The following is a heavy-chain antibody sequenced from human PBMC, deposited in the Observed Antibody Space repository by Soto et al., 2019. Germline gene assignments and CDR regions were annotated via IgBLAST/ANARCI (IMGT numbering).Heavy chain of an antibody. V-gene: IGHV1-18*04. CDR2: ISAYNGNT. D-gene: IGHD3-3*01. J-gene: IGHJ6*02. CDR3: ASTTYYDFWSGPEFYYYYGMDV. Sequence: GASVKVSCKASGYTFTSYGISWVRQAPGQGLEWMGWISAYNGNTNYAQKLQGRVTMTTDTSTSTAYMELRSLRSDDTAVYYCASTTYYDFWSGPEFYYYYGMDVWGQGTTVTVSS. CDR1: GYTFTSYG.